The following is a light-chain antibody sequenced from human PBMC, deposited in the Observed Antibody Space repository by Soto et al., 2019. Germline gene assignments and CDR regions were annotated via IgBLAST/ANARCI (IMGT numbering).Light chain of an antibody. V-gene: IGKV3-15*01. CDR1: QSVGYN. J-gene: IGKJ1*01. Sequence: IVMTQSPATLSVSPWESATLSCRASQSVGYNLAWYQQKPGQAPRLIIYDTDARATGIPARFSGSGSGTDFTPTISSLQSEDFAVYYFQQYNNWPPWTCGQGTKVDIK. CDR2: DTD. CDR3: QQYNNWPPWT.